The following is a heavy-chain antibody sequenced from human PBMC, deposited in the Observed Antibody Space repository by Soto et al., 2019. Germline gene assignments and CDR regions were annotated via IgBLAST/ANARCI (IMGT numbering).Heavy chain of an antibody. J-gene: IGHJ5*02. Sequence: PGGSLRLSCAASGFTFSSYAMSWVRQAPGKGLEWVSAISGSGGSTYYADSVKGRFTTSRDNSKNTLYLQMNSLRAEDTAVYYCAKLGGPMAAAGPFDPWGQGTLVTVSS. CDR1: GFTFSSYA. CDR2: ISGSGGST. V-gene: IGHV3-23*01. CDR3: AKLGGPMAAAGPFDP. D-gene: IGHD6-13*01.